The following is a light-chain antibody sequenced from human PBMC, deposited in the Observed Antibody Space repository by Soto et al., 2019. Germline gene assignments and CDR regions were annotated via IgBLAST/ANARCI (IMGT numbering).Light chain of an antibody. CDR3: SSFASSNTWV. CDR1: SSDVGAYNY. CDR2: EVT. Sequence: QSALTQPPSASGSPGQSVTISCTGTSSDVGAYNYVSWYQQHAGKAPKLVIYEVTKRPSGVPDRFSGSKSANTASLTVSGLQAEDEADYYCSSFASSNTWVFGGGTKATVL. J-gene: IGLJ3*02. V-gene: IGLV2-8*01.